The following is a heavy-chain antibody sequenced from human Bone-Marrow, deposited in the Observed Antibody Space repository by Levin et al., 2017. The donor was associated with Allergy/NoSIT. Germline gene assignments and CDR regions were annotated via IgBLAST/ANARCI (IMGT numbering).Heavy chain of an antibody. CDR3: ARENSPTATRSFDF. Sequence: GGSLRLSCVVSGFIVTNSGMSWVRQAPGKGPEWVAVTWGGGNDKYADSVKGRFTVSRDDSKNTFYLQMDSLRPDDTAVYYCARENSPTATRSFDFWGQGTLVTVSS. V-gene: IGHV3-33*08. J-gene: IGHJ3*01. CDR1: GFIVTNSG. D-gene: IGHD2-21*02. CDR2: TWGGGNDK.